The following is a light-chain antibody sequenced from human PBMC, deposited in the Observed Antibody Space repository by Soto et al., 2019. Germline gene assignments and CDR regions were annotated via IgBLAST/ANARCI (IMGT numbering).Light chain of an antibody. V-gene: IGLV2-14*01. CDR2: EVF. CDR1: TSDVGGYKY. CDR3: TSYASTSTYVV. Sequence: QSALTQPASVSGSPGQSITISCTGTTSDVGGYKYVSWYQHHPGKAPNLLMYEVFNRPSGVSNRFSGSRSGNTASLTISGLQADDEADYYCTSYASTSTYVVFGGGTKLTVL. J-gene: IGLJ2*01.